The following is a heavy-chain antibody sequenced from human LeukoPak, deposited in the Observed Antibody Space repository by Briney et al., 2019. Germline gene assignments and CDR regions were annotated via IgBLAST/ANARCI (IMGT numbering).Heavy chain of an antibody. CDR1: GGTFSSYA. V-gene: IGHV1-69*13. J-gene: IGHJ6*03. D-gene: IGHD6-19*01. CDR2: IIPIFGTA. Sequence: GASVKVSCKASGGTFSSYAISWVRQAPGQGLEWMGGIIPIFGTANYAQKFQGRVTITADESTSTAYMELSSLRSEDTAVYYCARDRYSSGPLDRYYYYMDVWGKGTTVTISS. CDR3: ARDRYSSGPLDRYYYYMDV.